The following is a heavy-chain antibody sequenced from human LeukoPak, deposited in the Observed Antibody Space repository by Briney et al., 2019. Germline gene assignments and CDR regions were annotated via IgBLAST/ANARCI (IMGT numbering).Heavy chain of an antibody. CDR1: GYSFTNYW. D-gene: IGHD3-10*01. CDR2: IYPGDSDT. V-gene: IGHV5-51*01. Sequence: GEPLKISCKGSGYSFTNYWIGWVRQMPGEVLEWMGIIYPGDSDTRYSPSLQGQVTISADKSISTAYQQWSSLKASDTAMYYCARLSNHYYGSGSYFPGYFDYWGQGTLVTVSS. CDR3: ARLSNHYYGSGSYFPGYFDY. J-gene: IGHJ4*02.